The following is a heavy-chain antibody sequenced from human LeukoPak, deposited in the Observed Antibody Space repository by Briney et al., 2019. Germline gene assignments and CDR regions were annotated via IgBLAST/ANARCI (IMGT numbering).Heavy chain of an antibody. CDR2: IYYSGST. V-gene: IGHV4-59*08. CDR1: GGSISSYY. J-gene: IGHJ5*02. CDR3: ARRALNWFDP. Sequence: PSETLSLPCTVSGGSISSYYWSWIRQPPGKGLEWIGYIYYSGSTNYNPSLKSRVTISVDTSKNQFSLKLSAVTAADTAVYYCARRALNWFDPWGQGTLVTVSS.